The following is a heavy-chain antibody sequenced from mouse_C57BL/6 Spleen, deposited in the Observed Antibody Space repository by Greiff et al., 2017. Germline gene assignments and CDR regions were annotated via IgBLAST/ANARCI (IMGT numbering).Heavy chain of an antibody. CDR3: ALLDGYYFDY. D-gene: IGHD2-3*01. CDR1: GFNIKDYY. V-gene: IGHV14-2*01. J-gene: IGHJ2*01. Sequence: EVQLQQSGAELVKPGASVKLSCTASGFNIKDYYMHWVKQRTEQGLEWIGRIDPEDGETKYAPNFQGKATITADTSSNTAYLQLSSLTSEDTAFYYCALLDGYYFDYWCQGTTLTVSS. CDR2: IDPEDGET.